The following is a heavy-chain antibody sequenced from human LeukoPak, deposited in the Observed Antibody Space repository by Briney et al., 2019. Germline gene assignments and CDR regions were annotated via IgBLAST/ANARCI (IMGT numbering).Heavy chain of an antibody. Sequence: GGSLRLSCEASGFTFSSYSMNWVRQAPGKGLEWVSYISTSTNTVHYADAVKGRFTISRDNAKNSLYLQMNSLRVEDTAVYYCVITSATGPLDYWGQGTLVTVSS. CDR3: VITSATGPLDY. J-gene: IGHJ4*02. D-gene: IGHD6-6*01. CDR1: GFTFSSYS. CDR2: ISTSTNTV. V-gene: IGHV3-48*01.